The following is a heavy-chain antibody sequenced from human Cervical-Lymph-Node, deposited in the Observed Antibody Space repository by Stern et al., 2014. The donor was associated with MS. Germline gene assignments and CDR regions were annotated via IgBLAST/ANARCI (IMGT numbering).Heavy chain of an antibody. Sequence: SGPALVRPTQTLTLTCTFSGFSLDTTGMCVSWIRQPPGKALEWLARIGWDDEKYYRTSLETRLAISKDTSKNQVVLTMTNMDPVDTATYYCARARYSSYVSGGNIAPSYFLDSWGQGTLVTVSS. D-gene: IGHD6-6*01. CDR2: IGWDDEK. CDR1: GFSLDTTGMC. V-gene: IGHV2-70*11. J-gene: IGHJ4*02. CDR3: ARARYSSYVSGGNIAPSYFLDS.